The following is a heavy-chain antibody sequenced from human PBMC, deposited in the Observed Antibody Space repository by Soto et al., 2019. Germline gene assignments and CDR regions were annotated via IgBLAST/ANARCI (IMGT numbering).Heavy chain of an antibody. CDR3: AKDESYSSSPKYYFDY. CDR1: GFTFSSYG. D-gene: IGHD6-6*01. Sequence: PGGSLRLSCAASGFTFSSYGMHWVRQAPGKGLEWVAVISYDGSNKYYADSVKGRFTISRDNSKNTLYLQMNSLRAEDTAVHYCAKDESYSSSPKYYFDYWGQGTLVTVSS. J-gene: IGHJ4*02. V-gene: IGHV3-30*18. CDR2: ISYDGSNK.